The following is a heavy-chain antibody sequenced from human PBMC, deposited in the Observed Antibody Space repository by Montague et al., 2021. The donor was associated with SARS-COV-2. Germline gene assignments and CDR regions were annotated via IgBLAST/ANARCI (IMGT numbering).Heavy chain of an antibody. J-gene: IGHJ6*02. CDR1: GGSFSPYY. CDR3: ARFRIWNQLYGMDF. V-gene: IGHV4-59*12. CDR2: VSHTGST. Sequence: SETLSLTCSVSGGSFSPYYWTWIRQTPGKGLEWIGYVSHTGSTNYNPSLQSRVTMFVDSSKSQFSLELSSVTAADTAIYYCARFRIWNQLYGMDFWGQGTPGIVSS. D-gene: IGHD2-15*01.